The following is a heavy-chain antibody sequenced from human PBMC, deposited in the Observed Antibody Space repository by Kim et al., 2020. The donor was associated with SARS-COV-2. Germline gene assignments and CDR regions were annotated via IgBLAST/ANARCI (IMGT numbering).Heavy chain of an antibody. V-gene: IGHV3-30*04. CDR3: AREKTYYDSLTGLGL. Sequence: GGSLRLSCAASGFTFSSYAMHWVRQAPGKGLEWVAVISYDGSNKYYADSVKGRFTISRDNSKNTLYLQMNSLRAEDTAVYYCAREKTYYDSLTGLGLWG. D-gene: IGHD3-9*01. CDR2: ISYDGSNK. CDR1: GFTFSSYA. J-gene: IGHJ2*01.